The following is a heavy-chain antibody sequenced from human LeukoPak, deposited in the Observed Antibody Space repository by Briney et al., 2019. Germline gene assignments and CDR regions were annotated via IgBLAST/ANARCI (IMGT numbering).Heavy chain of an antibody. CDR2: ISYDGSNK. Sequence: GRSLRLSCAASGFTSSSYGMHWVRQAPGKGLEWVAVISYDGSNKYYADSVKGRFTISRDNSKNTLYLQMNSLRAEDTAVYYCAKAGDGYKDRGYYFDYWGQGTLVTVSS. V-gene: IGHV3-30*18. CDR1: GFTSSSYG. CDR3: AKAGDGYKDRGYYFDY. J-gene: IGHJ4*02. D-gene: IGHD5-24*01.